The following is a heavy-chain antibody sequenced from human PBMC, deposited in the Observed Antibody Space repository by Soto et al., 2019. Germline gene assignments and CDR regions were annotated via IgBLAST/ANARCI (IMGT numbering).Heavy chain of an antibody. V-gene: IGHV3-48*02. J-gene: IGHJ6*02. CDR2: ISSSIFTVSTTTV. Sequence: EVQLVASGGGLVQPGGSLRLSCEASGFTFRSYSMNWVRQAPGKGLEWVSYISSSIFTVSTTTVYYADSVRGRFSISRDNAKNSLYLQMNSLRDEDTAVYYCARDFREWCMDVWGQGTTVTVSS. D-gene: IGHD2-8*01. CDR3: ARDFREWCMDV. CDR1: GFTFRSYS.